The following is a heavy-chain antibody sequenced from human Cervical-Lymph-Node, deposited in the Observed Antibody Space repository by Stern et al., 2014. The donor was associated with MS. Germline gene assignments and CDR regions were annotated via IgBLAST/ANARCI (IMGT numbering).Heavy chain of an antibody. Sequence: EVQLEESGGGLVKPGGSLRLSCAISGFSFSSYTINWVRQAPGKGLEWVSSISNSFTYYAGSVKGRFTLSRDSAKNSLYLQMNSLRADDTAVYYCARDFASVDFDYWGQGTLVTVSS. CDR3: ARDFASVDFDY. CDR2: ISNSFT. D-gene: IGHD2-21*01. V-gene: IGHV3-21*01. CDR1: GFSFSSYT. J-gene: IGHJ4*02.